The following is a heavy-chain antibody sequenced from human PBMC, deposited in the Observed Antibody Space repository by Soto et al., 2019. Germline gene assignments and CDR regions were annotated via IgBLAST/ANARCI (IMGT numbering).Heavy chain of an antibody. J-gene: IGHJ6*02. D-gene: IGHD5-18*01. CDR2: ISYDGSNK. V-gene: IGHV3-30*18. Sequence: QVQLVESGGGVVQPGRSLRLSCAASGFTFSSYGMHWVRQAPGKGLEWVAVISYDGSNKYYADSVKGRFTISRDNSKNTLYLQMNSIRAEDTAVYYCAKDLYSYAPRDYYYCGMDVWGQGTTVTVSS. CDR1: GFTFSSYG. CDR3: AKDLYSYAPRDYYYCGMDV.